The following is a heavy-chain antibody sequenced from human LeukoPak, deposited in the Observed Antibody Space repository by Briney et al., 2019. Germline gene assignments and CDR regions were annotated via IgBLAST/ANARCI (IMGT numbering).Heavy chain of an antibody. CDR1: GLTFSDYW. V-gene: IGHV3-7*04. Sequence: PGGSLRLSCAAAGLTFSDYWMTWVRQAPGKGLEWVANIKQDGSAKYYVDSVQGRFTISRDNARNSLYLQMNSLRAEDTAIYYCLRQYNSSWLQFFDYWGQGTLVTVSS. CDR2: IKQDGSAK. J-gene: IGHJ4*02. D-gene: IGHD6-13*01. CDR3: LRQYNSSWLQFFDY.